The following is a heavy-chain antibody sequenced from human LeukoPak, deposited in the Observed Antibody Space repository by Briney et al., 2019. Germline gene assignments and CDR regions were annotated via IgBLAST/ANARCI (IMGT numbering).Heavy chain of an antibody. V-gene: IGHV3-21*01. CDR3: ARDGYCSSTSCYGWGYYYYGMDV. CDR2: ISSSSSYI. J-gene: IGHJ6*02. Sequence: GGSLRLSCAASGFTFSSYSMNWVRQAPGKGLEWVSSISSSSSYIYYADSVKGRFTISRDNAKNSLYLQMNSLRAEDTAVYYCARDGYCSSTSCYGWGYYYYGMDVWGQGTTATVSS. CDR1: GFTFSSYS. D-gene: IGHD2-2*03.